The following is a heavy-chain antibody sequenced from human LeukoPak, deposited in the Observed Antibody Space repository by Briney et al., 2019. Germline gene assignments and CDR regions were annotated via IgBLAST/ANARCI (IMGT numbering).Heavy chain of an antibody. CDR1: GGSFSGYY. V-gene: IGHV4-34*01. CDR3: GAAAGTRRLWFDP. J-gene: IGHJ5*02. D-gene: IGHD6-13*01. CDR2: INHSGST. Sequence: SETLSLTCAVYGGSFSGYYWSWIRQPPGKGLEWIGEINHSGSTNYNPSLKSRVTISVDTSKNQFSLKLSSVTAADTAVYYCGAAAGTRRLWFDPWGQGTLVTVSS.